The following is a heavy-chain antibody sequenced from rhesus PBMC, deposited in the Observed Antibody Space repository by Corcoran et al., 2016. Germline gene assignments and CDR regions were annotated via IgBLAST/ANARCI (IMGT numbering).Heavy chain of an antibody. CDR2: ISCDGIST. CDR1: GFTFSSYW. J-gene: IGHJ6*01. CDR3: ARGYYEDDYGYYYTSYGLDS. Sequence: EVQLVESGGGLVQPGGSLRLSCAASGFTFSSYWMYWVRQDPGTGLEWVSRISCDGISTTYAYSVKGRFTISRENSKNSLYLQMNSVRAEDTAVYYCARGYYEDDYGYYYTSYGLDSWGQGVVVTVSS. V-gene: IGHV3-119*01. D-gene: IGHD3-9*01.